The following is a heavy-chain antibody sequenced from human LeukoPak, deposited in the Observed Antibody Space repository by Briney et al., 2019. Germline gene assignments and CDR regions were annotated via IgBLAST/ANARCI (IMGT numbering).Heavy chain of an antibody. CDR3: ARVLYYYGSGHNWFDP. V-gene: IGHV4-34*01. CDR1: GGSFSGYY. Sequence: SETLSLTCAVYGGSFSGYYWSWIRQPPGKGLEWIGEINHSGSTNYNPSLKSRVTISVDTSKNQFSLKLSSVTAADTAVYYCARVLYYYGSGHNWFDPWGQGALVTVSP. D-gene: IGHD3-10*01. CDR2: INHSGST. J-gene: IGHJ5*02.